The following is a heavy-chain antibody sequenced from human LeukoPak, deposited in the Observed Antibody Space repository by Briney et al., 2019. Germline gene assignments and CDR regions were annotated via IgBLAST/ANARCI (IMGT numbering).Heavy chain of an antibody. CDR2: INHSGST. Sequence: SEALSLTCAVYGGSFSGYYWSWIRQPPGKGLEWIGEINHSGSTNYNPSLKSRVTISVDTSKNQFSLKLSSVTAADTAVYYCARSRRDTPFGYWGQGTLVTVSS. CDR3: ARSRRDTPFGY. D-gene: IGHD2-15*01. V-gene: IGHV4-34*01. CDR1: GGSFSGYY. J-gene: IGHJ4*02.